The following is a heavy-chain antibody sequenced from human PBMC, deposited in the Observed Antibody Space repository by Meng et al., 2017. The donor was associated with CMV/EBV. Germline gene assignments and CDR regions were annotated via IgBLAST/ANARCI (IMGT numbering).Heavy chain of an antibody. D-gene: IGHD6-13*01. J-gene: IGHJ4*02. Sequence: SGGTFSSYAISWVRQAPGLGLEWMGGIIPIFGTANYAQKFQGRVTITTDESTSTAYMELSSLRSEDTAVYYCARVRAAAGSQWLGFDYWGQGTLVTVSS. CDR1: GGTFSSYA. CDR3: ARVRAAAGSQWLGFDY. CDR2: IIPIFGTA. V-gene: IGHV1-69*05.